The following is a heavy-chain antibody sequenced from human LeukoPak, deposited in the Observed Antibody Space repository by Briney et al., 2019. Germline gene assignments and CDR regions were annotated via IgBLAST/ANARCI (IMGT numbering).Heavy chain of an antibody. CDR3: AKDYDFWSGYITYYFDY. J-gene: IGHJ4*02. D-gene: IGHD3-3*01. CDR1: GFSFTTYG. CDR2: IRYDGSNK. Sequence: GGSLRLSCAASGFSFTTYGMHWVRQAPGKGLEWVAFIRYDGSNKYYADSVKGRFTISRDNSKNTLYLQMNSLRAEDTAVYYCAKDYDFWSGYITYYFDYWGQGTLVTVSS. V-gene: IGHV3-30*02.